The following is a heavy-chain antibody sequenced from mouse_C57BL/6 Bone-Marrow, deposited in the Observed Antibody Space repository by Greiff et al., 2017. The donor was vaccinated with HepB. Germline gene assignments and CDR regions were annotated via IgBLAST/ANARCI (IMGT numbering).Heavy chain of an antibody. J-gene: IGHJ2*01. D-gene: IGHD1-1*01. V-gene: IGHV6-6*01. CDR1: GFTFSDAW. CDR2: IRNKANNHAT. Sequence: EVQVVESGGGLVQPGGSMKLSCAASGFTFSDAWMDWVRQSPEKGLEWVAEIRNKANNHATYYAESVKGRFTISRDDSKSSVYLQMNSLRAEDTGIYYCTRAHYYGSSYDFDYWGQGTTLTVSS. CDR3: TRAHYYGSSYDFDY.